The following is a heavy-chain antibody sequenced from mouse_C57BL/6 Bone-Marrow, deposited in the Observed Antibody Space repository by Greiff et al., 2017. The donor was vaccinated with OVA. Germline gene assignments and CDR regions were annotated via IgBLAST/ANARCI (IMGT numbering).Heavy chain of an antibody. CDR2: ISDGGSYT. J-gene: IGHJ3*01. D-gene: IGHD1-2*01. Sequence: DVKLVESGGGLVKPGGSLKLSCAASGFTFSSYAMSWVRQTPEKRLEWVATISDGGSYTYYPDNVKGRFTISRDNAKNNLYLQMRHLKSEDTAMYYCARGGWWFAYWGQGTLVTVSA. V-gene: IGHV5-4*03. CDR3: ARGGWWFAY. CDR1: GFTFSSYA.